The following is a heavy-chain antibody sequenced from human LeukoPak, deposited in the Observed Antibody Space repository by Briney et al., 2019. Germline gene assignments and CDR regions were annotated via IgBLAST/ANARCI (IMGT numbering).Heavy chain of an antibody. CDR3: ARTHYYDSSGYYSDY. V-gene: IGHV4-34*01. CDR1: GGSFSGYY. J-gene: IGHJ4*02. D-gene: IGHD3-22*01. CDR2: INHSGST. Sequence: PSETLSLTCAVYGGSFSGYYWSWIRLPPGKGLEWIGEINHSGSTNYNPSLKSRVTISVDTSKNQFSLKLSSVTAADTAVYYCARTHYYDSSGYYSDYWGQGTLVTVSS.